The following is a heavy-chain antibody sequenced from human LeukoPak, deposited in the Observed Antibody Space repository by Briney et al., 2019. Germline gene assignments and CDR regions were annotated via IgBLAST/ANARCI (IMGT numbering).Heavy chain of an antibody. J-gene: IGHJ3*01. D-gene: IGHD2/OR15-2a*01. V-gene: IGHV4-61*02. Sequence: SETLSLTCTVSGGSISSGSFYWRWIRQPAGKVLEWIGRIYTSGSTTYDPSLKGRVAMSVDTSKNQFSLKLSSVTAADRAVYYCARVLFRAFDLWGQGTMVTVSS. CDR1: GGSISSGSFY. CDR3: ARVLFRAFDL. CDR2: IYTSGST.